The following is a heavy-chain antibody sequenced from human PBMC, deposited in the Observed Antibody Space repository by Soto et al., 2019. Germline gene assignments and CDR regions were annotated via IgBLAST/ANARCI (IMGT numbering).Heavy chain of an antibody. CDR1: GFTFNTFP. J-gene: IGHJ4*02. CDR3: ARDGGDTAMIDYYFDY. Sequence: GGSLRLSCAASGFTFNTFPLHWVRQAPGKGLEWVAVISSDGSNKYYADSVKGRLTISRDNSKKTLYVQMNSLRLEDSAVYYCARDGGDTAMIDYYFDYWGQGALVTVSS. D-gene: IGHD5-18*01. CDR2: ISSDGSNK. V-gene: IGHV3-30-3*01.